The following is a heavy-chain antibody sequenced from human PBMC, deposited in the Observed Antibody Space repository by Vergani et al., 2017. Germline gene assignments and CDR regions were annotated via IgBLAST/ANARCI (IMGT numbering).Heavy chain of an antibody. V-gene: IGHV4-61*02. CDR1: GASINNAFYY. CDR3: ARDNKQLRPRAWDL. Sequence: QVQLQESGPGLVKPSQTLSLTCTVSGASINNAFYYWHWIRQPAGKGLEWIGRIYVCGITDYNSSLQSRVSMSVDTSKNQFPLTLTSVTAADTAVYYCARDNKQLRPRAWDLWVQGTMVTV. CDR2: IYVCGIT. J-gene: IGHJ3*01. D-gene: IGHD4-23*01.